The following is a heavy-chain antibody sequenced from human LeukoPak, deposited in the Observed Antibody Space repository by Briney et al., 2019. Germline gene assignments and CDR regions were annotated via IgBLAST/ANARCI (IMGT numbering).Heavy chain of an antibody. V-gene: IGHV4-59*01. CDR1: GGSISTYY. CDR3: ARTYIAPLPYGDSVCLDY. J-gene: IGHJ4*02. Sequence: SETLSLTCTVSGGSISTYYWSWIRQPPGKGLEWIGYISYSGSTNYNPSLKSRLTMSVDTSKNQFSLNLRSVTAADTAVYYCARTYIAPLPYGDSVCLDYWGQGTLVTVSS. CDR2: ISYSGST. D-gene: IGHD4-17*01.